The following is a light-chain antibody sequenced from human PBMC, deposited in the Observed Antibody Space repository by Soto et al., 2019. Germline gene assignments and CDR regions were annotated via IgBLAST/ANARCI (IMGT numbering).Light chain of an antibody. Sequence: PSTLSASVGDRVTITCRASQSISSWLAWYQQKPGKAPKLLIYKASSLESGVPSRFSGSGSGTEFTITISSLQPDDFATSFCQQSVTFGQGTKVDIK. CDR1: QSISSW. J-gene: IGKJ1*01. CDR2: KAS. CDR3: QQSVT. V-gene: IGKV1-5*03.